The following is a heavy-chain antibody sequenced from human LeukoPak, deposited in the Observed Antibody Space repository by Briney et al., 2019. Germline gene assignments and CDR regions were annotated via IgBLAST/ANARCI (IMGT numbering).Heavy chain of an antibody. D-gene: IGHD3-3*01. Sequence: GGSLRLSCAASGFTFSSYWMSWVRQAPGKGLEWVANIKQDGSEKYYVDSVKGRFTISRDNAKNSLYLQMNSLRAEDTAVYYCARDDLYSGSYDFWSGYYTYFDYWGQGTLVTVSS. V-gene: IGHV3-7*03. CDR3: ARDDLYSGSYDFWSGYYTYFDY. CDR1: GFTFSSYW. J-gene: IGHJ4*02. CDR2: IKQDGSEK.